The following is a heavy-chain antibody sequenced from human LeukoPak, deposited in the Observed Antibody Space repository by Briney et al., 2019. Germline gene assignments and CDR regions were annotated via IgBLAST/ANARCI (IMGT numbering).Heavy chain of an antibody. V-gene: IGHV1-46*01. CDR1: GYTFTSYY. Sequence: ASVTVSCKASGYTFTSYYMHWVRQAPGQGLEWRGIINPSGGSTSYAQKFQGRVTMTRDMSTSTVYMELSSLRSEDTAVYYCARAFGSNPYYYDSSGYYYYFDYWGQGTLVTVSS. CDR3: ARAFGSNPYYYDSSGYYYYFDY. CDR2: INPSGGST. D-gene: IGHD3-22*01. J-gene: IGHJ4*02.